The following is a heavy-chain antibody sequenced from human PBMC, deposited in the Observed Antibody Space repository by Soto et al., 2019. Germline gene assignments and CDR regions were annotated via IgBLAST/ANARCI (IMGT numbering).Heavy chain of an antibody. CDR2: ISGSGGST. CDR1: GFTFSSYA. J-gene: IGHJ4*02. CDR3: AKDMLTGYYNLYYFDY. D-gene: IGHD3-9*01. V-gene: IGHV3-23*01. Sequence: PGGSLRLACAASGFTFSSYAMSWVRQAPGKGLEWVSAISGSGGSTYYADSVKGRFTISRDNSKNTLYLQMNSLRAEDTAVYYCAKDMLTGYYNLYYFDYWGQGTLVTVSS.